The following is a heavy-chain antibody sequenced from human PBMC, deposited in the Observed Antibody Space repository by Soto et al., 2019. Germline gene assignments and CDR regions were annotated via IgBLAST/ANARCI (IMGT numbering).Heavy chain of an antibody. Sequence: GGSLRLSCAASGFTFSNAWMNWVRQAPGKGLEWVGRIKSKTDGGTTDYAAPVKGRFTISRDDSKNTLYLQMNSLKTEDTAVYYCGGDQAYYYYGMDVWGQGTTVTVSS. CDR2: IKSKTDGGTT. CDR1: GFTFSNAW. CDR3: GGDQAYYYYGMDV. V-gene: IGHV3-15*07. J-gene: IGHJ6*02. D-gene: IGHD2-21*02.